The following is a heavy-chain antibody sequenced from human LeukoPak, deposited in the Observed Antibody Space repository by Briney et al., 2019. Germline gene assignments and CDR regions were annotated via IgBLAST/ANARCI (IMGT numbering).Heavy chain of an antibody. D-gene: IGHD3-10*01. J-gene: IGHJ4*02. Sequence: GSLRLSCAASGFTFSSYAMNWVRQAPGKGLEWVSAISSTGGSTYYADSVKGRFTISRDNSKNTLYLQMDSPRAEDTAVYYCAKEAVVWFGEYARPYYFDYWGQGTLVTVSS. CDR1: GFTFSSYA. CDR3: AKEAVVWFGEYARPYYFDY. CDR2: ISSTGGST. V-gene: IGHV3-23*01.